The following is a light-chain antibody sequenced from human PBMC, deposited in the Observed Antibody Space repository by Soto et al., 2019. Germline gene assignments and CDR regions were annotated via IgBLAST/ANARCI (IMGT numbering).Light chain of an antibody. J-gene: IGLJ2*01. V-gene: IGLV2-14*01. CDR1: SSDIGAYNY. CDR3: SSYASSTTP. CDR2: EVN. Sequence: QSVLTQPASVSGSPGQSITISCTGTSSDIGAYNYVSWYQQHPGKAPKLMIYEVNNRPSGVSNRFSGSKSGNTASLTISGLKAEYEADYYCSSYASSTTPFAGGTKLTVL.